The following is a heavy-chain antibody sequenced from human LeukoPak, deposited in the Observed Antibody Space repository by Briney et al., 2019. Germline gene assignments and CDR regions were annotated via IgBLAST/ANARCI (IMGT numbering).Heavy chain of an antibody. D-gene: IGHD4-17*01. CDR3: ARAYGDSY. V-gene: IGHV4-59*01. CDR2: IYYSGST. J-gene: IGHJ4*02. CDR1: GGSISSYY. Sequence: ASETLSHTCTVSGGSISSYYWSWIRQPPGKGLEWIGYIYYSGSTNYNPSLKSRVTISVDTSKNQFSLKLSSVTAADTAVYYCARAYGDSYWGQGTLVTVSS.